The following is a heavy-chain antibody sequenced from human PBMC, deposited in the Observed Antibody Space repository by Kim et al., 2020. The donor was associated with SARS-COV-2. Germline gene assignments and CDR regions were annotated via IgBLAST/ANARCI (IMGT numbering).Heavy chain of an antibody. D-gene: IGHD1-7*01. J-gene: IGHJ4*02. Sequence: ASVKVSCKASGYTFTSYAMHWVRQAPGQRLEWMGWINAGNGNTKYSQKFQGRVTITRDTSASTAYMELSSLRSDDTAVYYCARSITGTTGDYWGQGTLVTVSS. CDR1: GYTFTSYA. V-gene: IGHV1-3*01. CDR3: ARSITGTTGDY. CDR2: INAGNGNT.